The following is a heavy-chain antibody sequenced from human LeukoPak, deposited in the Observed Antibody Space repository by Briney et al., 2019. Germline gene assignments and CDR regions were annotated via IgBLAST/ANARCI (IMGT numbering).Heavy chain of an antibody. J-gene: IGHJ4*02. V-gene: IGHV4-61*01. CDR2: IYYSGST. D-gene: IGHD6-13*01. Sequence: SGTLSLTCAVSGGSISSSYYWSWIRQPPGKGLEWIGYIYYSGSTNYNPSLKSRVTISVDTSKNQFSLKLSSVTAADTAVYYCARHIAAAGDFDYWGQGTLVTVSS. CDR1: GGSISSSYY. CDR3: ARHIAAAGDFDY.